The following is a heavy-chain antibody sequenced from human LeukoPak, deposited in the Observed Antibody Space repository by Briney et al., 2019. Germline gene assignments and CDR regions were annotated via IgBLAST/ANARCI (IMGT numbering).Heavy chain of an antibody. CDR2: IHTSGST. CDR1: GGSISSYL. D-gene: IGHD6-25*01. CDR3: ARARGYSSAYYYYMDV. J-gene: IGHJ6*03. V-gene: IGHV4-4*07. Sequence: PSETLSLTCTVSGGSISSYLWNWIRQPAGKGLEWIGRIHTSGSTNYIPSLKSRLTMSVDTSKNQFSLRLSSVTAADTAVYFCARARGYSSAYYYYMDVWGKGTTVTVSS.